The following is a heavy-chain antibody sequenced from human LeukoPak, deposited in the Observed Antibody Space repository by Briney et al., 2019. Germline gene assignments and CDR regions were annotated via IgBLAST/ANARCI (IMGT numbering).Heavy chain of an antibody. V-gene: IGHV1-46*01. Sequence: ASVKVSCKASGYTFTSYYMHWVRQAPGQGLEWMGIINPSGGSTSYAQKFQGRVTMTRDTSTSTVYMELSSLRSEDTAVYYCASDEDIVVVPAAMRDYWGQGTLVTVSS. D-gene: IGHD2-2*01. CDR3: ASDEDIVVVPAAMRDY. J-gene: IGHJ4*02. CDR2: INPSGGST. CDR1: GYTFTSYY.